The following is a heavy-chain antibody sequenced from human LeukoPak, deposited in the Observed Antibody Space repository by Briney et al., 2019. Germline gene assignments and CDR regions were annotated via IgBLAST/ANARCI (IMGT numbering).Heavy chain of an antibody. J-gene: IGHJ4*02. Sequence: SGTLSLTCDVSGGSLSSSNWWSWVRQPPGKGLEGFGEIYHIGSTNYNGSLKSRVAISEDKSKSPFALELSSVSAADRAVYYCARAIPGGYTSSSGVFDYWGQGTLVTVSS. CDR3: ARAIPGGYTSSSGVFDY. V-gene: IGHV4-4*02. CDR1: GGSLSSSNW. CDR2: IYHIGST. D-gene: IGHD6-13*01.